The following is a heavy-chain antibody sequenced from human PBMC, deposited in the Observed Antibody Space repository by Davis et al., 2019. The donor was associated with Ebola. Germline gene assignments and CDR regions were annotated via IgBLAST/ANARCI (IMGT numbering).Heavy chain of an antibody. V-gene: IGHV4-59*01. CDR1: GGSISSYY. J-gene: IGHJ6*03. CDR3: AREGESVEMATNGAYYYYYYYMDV. D-gene: IGHD5-24*01. Sequence: PGGSLRLSCTVSGGSISSYYWSWIRQPPGKGLEWIGYIYYSGSTNYNPSLKSRVTISVDTSKNQFSLKLSSVTAADTAVYYCAREGESVEMATNGAYYYYYYYMDVWGKGTTVTVSS. CDR2: IYYSGST.